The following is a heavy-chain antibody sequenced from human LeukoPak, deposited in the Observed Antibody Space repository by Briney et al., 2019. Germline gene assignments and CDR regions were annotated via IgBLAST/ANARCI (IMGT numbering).Heavy chain of an antibody. CDR1: GFAFTTYA. Sequence: GGSLRLSCAASGFAFTTYAMHWVRQAPGRGLEWVAVISYDGTIRYYADSVKGRFTISRDNSKNTLYLQMNSLRAEDTAVYYCANLHDYWGQGTLVTVSS. CDR3: ANLHDY. J-gene: IGHJ4*02. CDR2: ISYDGTIR. V-gene: IGHV3-30*18.